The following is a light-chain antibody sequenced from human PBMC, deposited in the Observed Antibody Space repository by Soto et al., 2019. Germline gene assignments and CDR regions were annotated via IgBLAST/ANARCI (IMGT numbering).Light chain of an antibody. V-gene: IGLV1-51*01. CDR1: SSNSGNNY. J-gene: IGLJ2*01. CDR3: GTWDTSLSAVV. Sequence: QSVLTQPPSVSAAPGQKVTISCSGSSSNSGNNYVSWYQQLPGTAPKLLIYDNNKRPSGIPDRFSGSKSGTSATLGITGPQTGDEADYYCGTWDTSLSAVVFGGGTKLTVL. CDR2: DNN.